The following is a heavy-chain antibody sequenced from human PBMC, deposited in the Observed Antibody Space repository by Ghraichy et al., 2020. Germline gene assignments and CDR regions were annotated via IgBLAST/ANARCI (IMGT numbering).Heavy chain of an antibody. V-gene: IGHV3-7*01. Sequence: ESLNISCAASGFTFRSSWLSWVRQAPGKGLEWVANIKPDGSEKYYVDSVKGRFTISRDNANNLLYLQMNSLRAEDTAVYYCARDFFWSGYYPYFDYWGQGTLVTVSS. CDR2: IKPDGSEK. CDR3: ARDFFWSGYYPYFDY. D-gene: IGHD3-3*01. J-gene: IGHJ4*02. CDR1: GFTFRSSW.